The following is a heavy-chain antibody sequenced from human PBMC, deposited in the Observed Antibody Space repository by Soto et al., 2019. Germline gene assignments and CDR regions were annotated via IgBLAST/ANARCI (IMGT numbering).Heavy chain of an antibody. V-gene: IGHV3-74*01. Sequence: GGSLRLSCAASGFTFSSYWMHWVRQAPGKGLVWVSRINSDGSSTSYADSVKGRFTISRDNAKNTLYLQMNSLRAEDTAVYYCARVGYCTNGVCYKGVDYWGQGTLVTVSS. D-gene: IGHD2-8*01. CDR1: GFTFSSYW. J-gene: IGHJ4*02. CDR2: INSDGSST. CDR3: ARVGYCTNGVCYKGVDY.